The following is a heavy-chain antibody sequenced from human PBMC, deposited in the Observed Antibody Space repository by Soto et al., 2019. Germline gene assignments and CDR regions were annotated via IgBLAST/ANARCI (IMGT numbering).Heavy chain of an antibody. CDR2: ISTSGDKT. CDR3: AKVLHPWAILVPFDH. CDR1: EFTFSDYD. D-gene: IGHD1-26*01. Sequence: EVQLLESGGGLVQPGGSLRLSCAASEFTFSDYDMSWVRQAPGKGLEWVSTISTSGDKTYYAESVKGRFTISGDNSKNMLYVQLNSLSAEDKALYYCAKVLHPWAILVPFDHWGQGGLVTVST. J-gene: IGHJ4*02. V-gene: IGHV3-23*01.